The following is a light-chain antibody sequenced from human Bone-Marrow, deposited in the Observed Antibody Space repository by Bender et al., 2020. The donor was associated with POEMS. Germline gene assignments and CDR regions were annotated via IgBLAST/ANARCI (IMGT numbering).Light chain of an antibody. CDR2: TNN. CDR1: GSNIGGYP. Sequence: QSVLTQPPSVSGTPGQRVTISCSGSGSNIGGYPVNWYQQLPGTAPRLLIYTNNKRPSGVPDRFSGSKSGTSASLAITGLQSDDEAIYFCVAWDASLNGWVFGGGTKLTVL. V-gene: IGLV1-44*01. CDR3: VAWDASLNGWV. J-gene: IGLJ3*02.